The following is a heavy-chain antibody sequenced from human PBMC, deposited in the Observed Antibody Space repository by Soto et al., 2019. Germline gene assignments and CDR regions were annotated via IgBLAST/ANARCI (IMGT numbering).Heavy chain of an antibody. CDR3: ARHYLFAFGEFSYGMDV. Sequence: SETLSLTCTVSGGSMISDYWSWIRQPPGRGLEWIGYIYYSGSTNYNSSLKSRVTISVDTSKNQFSLKLSSVTAADTAVYYCARHYLFAFGEFSYGMDVWGQGTTVTVSS. CDR2: IYYSGST. CDR1: GGSMISDY. V-gene: IGHV4-59*08. J-gene: IGHJ6*02. D-gene: IGHD3-10*01.